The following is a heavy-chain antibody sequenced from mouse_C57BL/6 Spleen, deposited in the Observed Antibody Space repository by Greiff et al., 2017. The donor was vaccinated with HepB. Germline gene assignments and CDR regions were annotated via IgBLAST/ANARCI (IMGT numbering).Heavy chain of an antibody. D-gene: IGHD2-5*01. CDR1: GYTFTSYW. J-gene: IGHJ2*01. Sequence: VQLQQPGAELVKPGASVKLSCKASGYTFTSYWMQWVKQRPGQGLEWIGEIDPSDSYTNYNQKFKGKATLTVDTSSSTAYMQLSSLTSEDSAVYYCARYSNYEDFDYWGQGTTLTVSS. V-gene: IGHV1-50*01. CDR3: ARYSNYEDFDY. CDR2: IDPSDSYT.